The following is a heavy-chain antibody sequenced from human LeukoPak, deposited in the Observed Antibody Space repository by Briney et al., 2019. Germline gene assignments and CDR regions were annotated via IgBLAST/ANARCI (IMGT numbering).Heavy chain of an antibody. J-gene: IGHJ5*02. CDR2: MNPNSGNT. CDR1: GYTFTSYD. Sequence: ASVTVSCKASGYTFTSYDINWVRQATGQGLEWMGWMNPNSGNTGYAQKFQGRVTMTRNTSISTAYMELSSLRSEDTAVYYCAGDTMIRNWFDPWGQGTLVTVSS. D-gene: IGHD3-22*01. V-gene: IGHV1-8*01. CDR3: AGDTMIRNWFDP.